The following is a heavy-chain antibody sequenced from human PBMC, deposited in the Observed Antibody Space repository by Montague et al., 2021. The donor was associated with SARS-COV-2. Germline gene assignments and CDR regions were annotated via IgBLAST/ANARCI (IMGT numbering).Heavy chain of an antibody. D-gene: IGHD3-3*01. CDR3: AHLHTGFWSAYYST. Sequence: PEEVKPTQTLTLTCTFSGFSRSTSAVGVGWIRQPPGKALQWLALIYWDDDKRYSPSLKTRLTVTKDTSKNQVVLTMTNMDPVDTATYYCAHLHTGFWSAYYSTWGQGTLVTVSS. CDR2: IYWDDDK. V-gene: IGHV2-5*02. CDR1: GFSRSTSAVG. J-gene: IGHJ5*02.